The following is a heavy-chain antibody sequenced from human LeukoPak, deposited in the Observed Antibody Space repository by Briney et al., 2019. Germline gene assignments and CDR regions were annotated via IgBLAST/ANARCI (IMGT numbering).Heavy chain of an antibody. Sequence: PGGSLRLSCAASGFTFSNYWMSWLRQAPGKGLEWVANIKQDGSEKYYMDSVKGRFTISRDNAKNSLYLQMNSLRAEDTAVYYCARVAYCSSTSCYLADYYYYYMDVWGKGTTVTISS. V-gene: IGHV3-7*01. J-gene: IGHJ6*03. CDR1: GFTFSNYW. D-gene: IGHD2-2*01. CDR3: ARVAYCSSTSCYLADYYYYYMDV. CDR2: IKQDGSEK.